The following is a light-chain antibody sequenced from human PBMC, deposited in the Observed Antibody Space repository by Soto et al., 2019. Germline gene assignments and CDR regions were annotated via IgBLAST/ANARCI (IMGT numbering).Light chain of an antibody. CDR2: SNS. Sequence: QSVLTQPPSASGTPGQRVTISCSGSTSNIGSYTVNWYQQLPGTAPKLLIYSNSQRPSGVPDRFSGSKSGTSASLAISGLQSEDEADYYCATWDDSLLVVFGGGTQLTVL. V-gene: IGLV1-44*01. CDR1: TSNIGSYT. J-gene: IGLJ2*01. CDR3: ATWDDSLLVV.